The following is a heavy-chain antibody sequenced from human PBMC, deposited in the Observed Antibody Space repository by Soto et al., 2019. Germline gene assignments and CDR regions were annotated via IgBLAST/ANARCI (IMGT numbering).Heavy chain of an antibody. CDR1: GGSISSYY. J-gene: IGHJ6*02. V-gene: IGHV4-59*01. CDR2: IYYSGST. D-gene: IGHD3-22*01. CDR3: ARDSYDSSGYGMDV. Sequence: PSDTLALTCAVAGGSISSYYWSWIRQPPGKGLEWIGYIYYSGSTNYNPSLKSRVTISVDTSKNQFSLKLSSVTAADTAVYYCARDSYDSSGYGMDVWGQGTTVTVSS.